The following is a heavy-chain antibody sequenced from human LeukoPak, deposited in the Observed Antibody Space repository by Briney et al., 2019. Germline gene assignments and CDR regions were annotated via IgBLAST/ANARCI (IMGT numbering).Heavy chain of an antibody. CDR1: GFTFSSYA. Sequence: PGGSLRLSCAASGFTFSSYAMSWVRQAPGKGLEYASGISGSGGSTYYADSVKGRFTIPRDNSKNTVYLQMNSLRAEDTAVYYCAKDSGRAGIAAVGTHYDYWGQGTLVTVSS. V-gene: IGHV3-23*01. CDR2: ISGSGGST. D-gene: IGHD6-13*01. CDR3: AKDSGRAGIAAVGTHYDY. J-gene: IGHJ4*02.